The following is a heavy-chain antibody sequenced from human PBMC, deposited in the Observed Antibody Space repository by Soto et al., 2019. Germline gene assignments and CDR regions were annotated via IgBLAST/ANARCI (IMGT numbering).Heavy chain of an antibody. J-gene: IGHJ1*01. Sequence: QITLKESGPTLVKPTQTLTLTCTFSGFSLSTSGVGVGWIRHPPGKALEWLALIYWDDDKRYSPSLKSRLTITKDTSKNQVVLTMTNMDPVDTATYYCAHRRYYYDSSGYYYAYFQHWGQGTLVTVSS. D-gene: IGHD3-22*01. CDR3: AHRRYYYDSSGYYYAYFQH. CDR1: GFSLSTSGVG. CDR2: IYWDDDK. V-gene: IGHV2-5*02.